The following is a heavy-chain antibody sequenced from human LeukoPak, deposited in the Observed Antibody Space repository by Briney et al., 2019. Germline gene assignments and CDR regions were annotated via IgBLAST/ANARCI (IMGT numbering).Heavy chain of an antibody. CDR2: ISGNSGNT. V-gene: IGHV1-18*01. J-gene: IGHJ4*02. D-gene: IGHD6-13*01. CDR3: ARETRSLVIGAAAGPWNY. CDR1: GYTFTSYG. Sequence: ASVKVSCKASGYTFTSYGITWVRQAPGQGLEWMGWISGNSGNTNYAQNLQGRVTMTTDTSTSTAHMELRSLRSDDTAVYYCARETRSLVIGAAAGPWNYWGQGTLVTVSS.